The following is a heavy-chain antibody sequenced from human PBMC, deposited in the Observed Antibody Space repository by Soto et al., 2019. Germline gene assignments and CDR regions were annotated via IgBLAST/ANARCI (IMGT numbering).Heavy chain of an antibody. CDR1: GFTFSSYS. D-gene: IGHD3-3*01. CDR2: LSSSSSYI. CDR3: ARDLPLYDFWSGYYDY. J-gene: IGHJ4*02. Sequence: GESLKISCAASGFTFSSYSMNWVRQAPGKGLEWVSSLSSSSSYIYYADSVKGRFTISRDNAKNSLYLQMNSLRAEDTAVYYCARDLPLYDFWSGYYDYWGQGTLVTVSS. V-gene: IGHV3-21*01.